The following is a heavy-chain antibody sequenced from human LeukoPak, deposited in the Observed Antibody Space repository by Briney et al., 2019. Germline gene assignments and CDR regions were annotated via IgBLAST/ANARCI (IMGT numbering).Heavy chain of an antibody. CDR1: GLTYDDYA. CDR3: AKDIVATISRSDYFDY. Sequence: GGSLRLLCAACGLTYDDYAMHWVRQARGKGLEGGSGISWNSGSIGYADSVKGRFIISRDNAKNSLYLQMNSLRAEDTALYYCAKDIVATISRSDYFDYWGQGTLVTVSS. CDR2: ISWNSGSI. D-gene: IGHD5-12*01. V-gene: IGHV3-9*01. J-gene: IGHJ4*02.